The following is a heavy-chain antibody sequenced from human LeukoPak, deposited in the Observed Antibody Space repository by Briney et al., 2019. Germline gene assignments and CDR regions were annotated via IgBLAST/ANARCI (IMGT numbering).Heavy chain of an antibody. CDR1: GFTFSSYW. V-gene: IGHV3-74*01. Sequence: GSLRLSCAASGFTFSSYWMHWVRQAPGKGLVWVSRINSDGSSTSYADSVKGRFTISRDNAKNTLYLQMNSLRAEDTAVYYCARGESSGWYAGNWFDPWGQGTLVTVSS. D-gene: IGHD6-19*01. CDR2: INSDGSST. CDR3: ARGESSGWYAGNWFDP. J-gene: IGHJ5*02.